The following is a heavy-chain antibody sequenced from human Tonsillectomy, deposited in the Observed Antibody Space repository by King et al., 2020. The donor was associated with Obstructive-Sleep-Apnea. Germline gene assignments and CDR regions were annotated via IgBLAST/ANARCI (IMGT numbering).Heavy chain of an antibody. CDR2: ISWDGGST. CDR1: GFTFDDYA. D-gene: IGHD3-3*01. J-gene: IGHJ4*02. CDR3: AKTSGYGWGCVDY. V-gene: IGHV3-43D*03. Sequence: VQLVESGGVVVQPGGSLRLSCAASGFTFDDYAMHWVRQAPGKGLEWVSLISWDGGSTYYADSVKGRFTISRDNSKNSLYLQMNSLRPEDTAFYYCAKTSGYGWGCVDYWGQGTLVTVSS.